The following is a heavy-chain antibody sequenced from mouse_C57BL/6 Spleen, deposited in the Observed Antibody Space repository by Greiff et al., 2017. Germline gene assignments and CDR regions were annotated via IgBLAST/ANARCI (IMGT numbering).Heavy chain of an antibody. J-gene: IGHJ4*01. D-gene: IGHD3-2*02. CDR2: IHPNSGST. V-gene: IGHV1-64*01. CDR1: GYTFTSYW. CDR3: ARGGRQLRLPCAMDY. Sequence: VQLQQPGAELVKPGASVKLSCKASGYTFTSYWMHWVKQRPGQGLEWIGLIHPNSGSTNYNEKFKSKATLTVDKSSSTAYMQLSSLTSEDSAVYYCARGGRQLRLPCAMDYWGQGTSVTVSS.